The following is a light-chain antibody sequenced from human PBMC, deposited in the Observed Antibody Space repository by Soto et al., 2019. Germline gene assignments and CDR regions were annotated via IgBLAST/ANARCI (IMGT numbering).Light chain of an antibody. Sequence: QTVVTQPPSVSGAPGQRVTISCTGSSSNIGAGYDVHWYQQLPGTAPKLLIYGNSNRPSGVPDRFSGSKSGTSASLAITGLQAEDEADYYCQSYDSRLSGYVFVTGTKLTVL. V-gene: IGLV1-40*01. CDR1: SSNIGAGYD. J-gene: IGLJ1*01. CDR3: QSYDSRLSGYV. CDR2: GNS.